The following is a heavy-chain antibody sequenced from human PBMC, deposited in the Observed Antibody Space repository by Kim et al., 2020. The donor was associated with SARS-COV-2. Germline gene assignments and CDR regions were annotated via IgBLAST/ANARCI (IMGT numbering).Heavy chain of an antibody. J-gene: IGHJ6*02. CDR2: INSYGTST. Sequence: GGSLRLSCAASGFTLSSYWMHWVRQVPGKGPLWVSGINSYGTSTTYADSVKGRFTISRDNARNTVYLQMESLRAEDTAVYYCVRDKARGMDVWGQGTTVTISS. CDR1: GFTLSSYW. CDR3: VRDKARGMDV. V-gene: IGHV3-74*01.